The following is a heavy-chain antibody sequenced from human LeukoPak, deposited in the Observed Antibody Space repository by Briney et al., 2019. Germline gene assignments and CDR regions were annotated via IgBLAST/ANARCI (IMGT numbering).Heavy chain of an antibody. CDR1: GFTFSSYA. CDR3: ASGLYYDYVWGSYRYNGY. D-gene: IGHD3-16*02. CDR2: ISYDGSNK. J-gene: IGHJ4*02. Sequence: GRSLRLSCAASGFTFSSYAMHWVRQAPGKGLEWVAVISYDGSNKYYADSVKGRFTISRDNSKNTLYLQMNSLRAEDTPVYYCASGLYYDYVWGSYRYNGYWGQGILVTVSS. V-gene: IGHV3-30*01.